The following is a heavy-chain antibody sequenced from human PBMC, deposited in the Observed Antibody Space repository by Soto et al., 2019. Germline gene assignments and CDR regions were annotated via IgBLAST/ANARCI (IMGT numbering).Heavy chain of an antibody. V-gene: IGHV1-69*13. CDR3: ATYHCTNGVCYYYYGMDV. CDR2: IIPIFGTA. D-gene: IGHD2-8*01. J-gene: IGHJ6*02. Sequence: SVKVSCKASVGTFSSYATSWVRQAPGQGLEWMGGIIPIFGTANYAQKFQGRVTITADESTSTAYMELSSLRSEDTAVYYCATYHCTNGVCYYYYGMDVWGQGTTVTVSS. CDR1: VGTFSSYA.